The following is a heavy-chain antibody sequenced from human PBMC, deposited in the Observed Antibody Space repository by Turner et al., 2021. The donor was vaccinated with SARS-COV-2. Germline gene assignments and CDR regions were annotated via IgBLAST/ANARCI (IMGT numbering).Heavy chain of an antibody. CDR3: ARQWEVAAAAYLARFDP. V-gene: IGHV4-39*01. Sequence: QLQLPESGPGLVQPSETLSLTCTVPGGSISSSSYYWGWIRRPPGKGLEWIGSIYYSGGTYYNPSLKSRVTISVDTSKNQFSLKLSSVTAADTAVYYCARQWEVAAAAYLARFDPWGQGTLVTVSS. D-gene: IGHD6-13*01. J-gene: IGHJ5*02. CDR1: GGSISSSSYY. CDR2: IYYSGGT.